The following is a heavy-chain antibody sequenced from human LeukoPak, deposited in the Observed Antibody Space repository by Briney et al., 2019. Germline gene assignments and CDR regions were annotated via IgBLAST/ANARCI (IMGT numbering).Heavy chain of an antibody. D-gene: IGHD3-3*01. Sequence: SETLSLTCTVSGGSISSYYWSWIRQPAGKGLEWIGRIYTSGSTNYNPSLKSRVTMSVDTSKNQFSLKLSSVTAADTAVYCCARGGYDFWSGYQDYFDYWGQGTLVTVSS. J-gene: IGHJ4*02. V-gene: IGHV4-4*07. CDR1: GGSISSYY. CDR3: ARGGYDFWSGYQDYFDY. CDR2: IYTSGST.